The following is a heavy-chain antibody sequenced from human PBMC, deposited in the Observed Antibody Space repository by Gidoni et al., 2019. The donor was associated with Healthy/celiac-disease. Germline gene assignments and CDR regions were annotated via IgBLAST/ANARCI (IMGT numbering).Heavy chain of an antibody. J-gene: IGHJ4*02. CDR2: IYPGDSDT. D-gene: IGHD3-22*01. V-gene: IGHV5-51*01. CDR1: GYSFTSYW. Sequence: EVQLVQSGAEVKKPGESLKISCKGSGYSFTSYWIGWVRQMPGKGLEWMGIIYPGDSDTRYSPSFQGQVTISADKSISTAYLQWSSLKASDTAMYYCARLEEGEIVVGGDELFDYWGQGTLVTVSS. CDR3: ARLEEGEIVVGGDELFDY.